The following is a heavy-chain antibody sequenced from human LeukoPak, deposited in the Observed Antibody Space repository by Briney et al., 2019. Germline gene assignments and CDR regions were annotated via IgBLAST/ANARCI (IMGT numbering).Heavy chain of an antibody. CDR1: GFTVSSNY. CDR2: IYSGGDT. V-gene: IGHV3-66*01. J-gene: IGHJ4*02. D-gene: IGHD3-10*01. Sequence: GGSLRLSCAASGFTVSSNYMSWVRHAPGRGLEWVSVIYSGGDTRYADSVKGRFTISRDNSKNTLYLQMNSLRAEDTALYYCARERGRGVISPYFDQWGQGTLVTVSS. CDR3: ARERGRGVISPYFDQ.